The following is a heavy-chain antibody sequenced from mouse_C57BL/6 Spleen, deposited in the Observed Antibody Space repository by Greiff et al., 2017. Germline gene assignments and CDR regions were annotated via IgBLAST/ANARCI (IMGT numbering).Heavy chain of an antibody. V-gene: IGHV1-18*01. J-gene: IGHJ1*03. CDR1: GYTFTDYN. Sequence: EVQLQQSGPELVKPGASVKIPCKASGYTFTDYNMDWVKQSHGKSLEWIGDINPNNGGTIYNQKFKGKATLTVDKSSSTAYMELRSLTSEDTAVYYCARSGYYYGSYWYFAVWGTGTTVTVSS. CDR2: INPNNGGT. D-gene: IGHD1-1*01. CDR3: ARSGYYYGSYWYFAV.